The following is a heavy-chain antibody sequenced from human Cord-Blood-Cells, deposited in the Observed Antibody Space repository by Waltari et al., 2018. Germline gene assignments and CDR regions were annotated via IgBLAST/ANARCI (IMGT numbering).Heavy chain of an antibody. CDR2: INHSGST. V-gene: IGHV4-34*01. Sequence: QVQLQQWGAGLLKPSETLSLTCAAYGGSFSGYYWSWIRQPPGKGLEWIGEINHSGSTNYNPSLKSRVTISVDTSKNQFSLKLSSVTAADTAVYYCARHGMAPNWFDPWGQGTLVTVSS. J-gene: IGHJ5*02. CDR3: ARHGMAPNWFDP. CDR1: GGSFSGYY. D-gene: IGHD1-26*01.